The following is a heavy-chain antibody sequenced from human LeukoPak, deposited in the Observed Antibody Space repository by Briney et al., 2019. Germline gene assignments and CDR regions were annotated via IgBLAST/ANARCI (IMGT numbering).Heavy chain of an antibody. CDR2: IYYSGST. CDR1: GGSISNSSYY. V-gene: IGHV4-39*01. CDR3: ARGATDY. Sequence: SETLSLTCTASGGSISNSSYYWGWIRQPPGKGLEWIGSIYYSGSTYYNPSLKSRVTISVDTSKNQFSLKLSSVTAADTAVYYCARGATDYWGQGTLVTVSS. J-gene: IGHJ4*02. D-gene: IGHD1-26*01.